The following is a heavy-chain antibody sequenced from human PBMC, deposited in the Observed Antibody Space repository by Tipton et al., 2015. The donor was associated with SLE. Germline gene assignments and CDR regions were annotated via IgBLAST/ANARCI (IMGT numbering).Heavy chain of an antibody. Sequence: TLSLTCAVYGGSFRGYYWSWIRQPPGKGLEWIGEINHSGSTNYNPSLKSRVIISVDTSKKQFSLKVSSVTAADTAVYYCARAQRLVRWFDPRGQGTTVTVSS. J-gene: IGHJ5*01. CDR3: ARAQRLVRWFDP. V-gene: IGHV4-34*01. D-gene: IGHD6-13*01. CDR1: GGSFRGYY. CDR2: INHSGST.